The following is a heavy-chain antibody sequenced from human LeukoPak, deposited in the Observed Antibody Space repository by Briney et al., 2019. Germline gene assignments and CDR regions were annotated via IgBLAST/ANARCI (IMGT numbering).Heavy chain of an antibody. CDR3: AKETYSSSSGMGSDFDY. CDR1: GFTFSSYA. D-gene: IGHD6-6*01. J-gene: IGHJ4*02. CDR2: ISGSGGNT. V-gene: IGHV3-23*01. Sequence: GGSLRLSCAASGFTFSSYAMNWVRQAPGKGLEWVSAISGSGGNTYYADSVKGRFTISRDNSKNTLYLQMNSLRAEDTAIYYRAKETYSSSSGMGSDFDYWGQGTLVTVSS.